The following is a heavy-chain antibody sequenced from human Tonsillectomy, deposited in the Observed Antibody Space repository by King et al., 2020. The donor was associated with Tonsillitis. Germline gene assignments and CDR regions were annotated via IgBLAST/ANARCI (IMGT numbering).Heavy chain of an antibody. Sequence: QLVQSGAEVKKPGASVKVSCKASCYIFTSYGISWVRQAPGQGLEWMGWISAYNGNTNYAHYLQDRVTMTTDTSTSTAYMERRNLRPDDTAVYYCARDLLGTLYSYGYYSGVDVWGQGTTVTVSS. CDR2: ISAYNGNT. CDR3: ARDLLGTLYSYGYYSGVDV. CDR1: CYIFTSYG. V-gene: IGHV1-18*01. J-gene: IGHJ6*02. D-gene: IGHD5-18*01.